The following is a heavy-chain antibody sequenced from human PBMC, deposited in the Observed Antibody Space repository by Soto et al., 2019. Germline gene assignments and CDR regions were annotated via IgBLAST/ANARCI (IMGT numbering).Heavy chain of an antibody. CDR2: IYPGDSDT. Sequence: PGESRKISCKGSGYSFTSYWIGWVRQMPWKGLEWMGIIYPGDSDTRYSPSFQGQVTISADKSISTAYLQWSSLKASDTAMYYCARRPRTQTGDKLRYFDWPQVYFDYRGQGTLVTVSS. V-gene: IGHV5-51*01. CDR3: ARRPRTQTGDKLRYFDWPQVYFDY. CDR1: GYSFTSYW. D-gene: IGHD3-9*01. J-gene: IGHJ4*02.